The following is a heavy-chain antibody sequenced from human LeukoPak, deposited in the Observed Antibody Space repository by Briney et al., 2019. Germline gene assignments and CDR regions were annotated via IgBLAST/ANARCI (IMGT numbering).Heavy chain of an antibody. CDR2: INLSGST. V-gene: IGHV4-34*01. Sequence: SETLSLTCAVYGGSFSGYYWSWIRQPPGKGLEWIGEINLSGSTNYNPSLKSRVTISIDTSKIPLYLNLRSVTPADTELYYCARGATTVVTPWRMHYYLFLCVWGKGTTVSV. CDR3: ARGATTVVTPWRMHYYLFLCV. CDR1: GGSFSGYY. J-gene: IGHJ6*01. D-gene: IGHD4-23*01.